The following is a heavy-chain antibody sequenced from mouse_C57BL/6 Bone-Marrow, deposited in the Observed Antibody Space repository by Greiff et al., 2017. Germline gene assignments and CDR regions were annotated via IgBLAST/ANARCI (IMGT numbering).Heavy chain of an antibody. Sequence: QVTLKESGPGILQPSQTLSLTCPSSGFPLSPFGWGVGWIRQPSGKGLEWLAHIWWDDDKYYKPALKRRLTISKDTSKNQVFLKIANVDTADTATYYCARGTYYYDSSRFDYWGQGTTLTVSS. CDR1: GFPLSPFGWG. J-gene: IGHJ2*01. CDR3: ARGTYYYDSSRFDY. D-gene: IGHD1-1*01. CDR2: IWWDDDK. V-gene: IGHV8-8*01.